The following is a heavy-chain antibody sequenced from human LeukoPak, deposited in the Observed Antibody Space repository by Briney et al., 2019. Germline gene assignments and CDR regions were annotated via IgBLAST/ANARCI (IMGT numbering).Heavy chain of an antibody. V-gene: IGHV1-8*01. CDR1: GYTFTSYD. CDR3: ARPKWNHDSFDY. CDR2: MNPNSGNT. Sequence: ASVKVSCKASGYTFTSYDINWVRQATGQGLEWMGWMNPNSGNTGYAQEFQGRVTMTRNTSISTAYMELSSLRSEDTAVYYCARPKWNHDSFDYWGQGTLVTVSS. D-gene: IGHD1-14*01. J-gene: IGHJ4*02.